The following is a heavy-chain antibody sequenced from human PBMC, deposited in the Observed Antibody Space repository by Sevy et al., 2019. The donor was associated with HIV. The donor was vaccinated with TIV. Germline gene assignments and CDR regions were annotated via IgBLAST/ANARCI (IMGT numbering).Heavy chain of an antibody. V-gene: IGHV5-51*01. J-gene: IGHJ6*03. CDR3: ARLGGAAAGTRQWLVHYYYYMDV. Sequence: GESLKISCKGSGYSFTSYWIGWVRQMPGKGLEWMGIIYPGDSDTRYSPSFQGQVTISADKSIGTAYLQWSSLKASDTAMYYCARLGGAAAGTRQWLVHYYYYMDVWGKGTTVTVSS. CDR1: GYSFTSYW. CDR2: IYPGDSDT. D-gene: IGHD6-13*01.